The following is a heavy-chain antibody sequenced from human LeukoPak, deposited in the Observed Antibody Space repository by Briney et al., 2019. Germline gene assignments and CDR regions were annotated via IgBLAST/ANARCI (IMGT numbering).Heavy chain of an antibody. Sequence: GGSLRLSCAASGFTFNTHSMSWFRQAPGKGREWGSFITGRGTPNYCEDSVRGCSTISRDNSKNKLYVQMNSQRAEDTAVYYCAKESATIGNDCNSLLDSWGQGTLVTVSS. CDR2: ITGRGTPN. V-gene: IGHV3-23*02. CDR1: GFTFNTHS. CDR3: AKESATIGNDCNSLLDS. D-gene: IGHD2-21*02. J-gene: IGHJ4*02.